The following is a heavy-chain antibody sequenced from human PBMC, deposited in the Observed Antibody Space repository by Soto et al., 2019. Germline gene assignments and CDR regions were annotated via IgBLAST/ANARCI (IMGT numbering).Heavy chain of an antibody. CDR2: ISSSSSYI. D-gene: IGHD3-3*01. CDR1: GFTFSSYS. Sequence: EVQLVESGGGLVKPGGSLRLSCAASGFTFSSYSMNWVRQAPGKGLEWVSSISSSSSYIYYADSVKGRFTISRDNAKNSLYLQMNSLRAEDTAVYYCARAETKPVLRFLEWLSNWFDPWGQGTLVTVSA. J-gene: IGHJ5*02. CDR3: ARAETKPVLRFLEWLSNWFDP. V-gene: IGHV3-21*01.